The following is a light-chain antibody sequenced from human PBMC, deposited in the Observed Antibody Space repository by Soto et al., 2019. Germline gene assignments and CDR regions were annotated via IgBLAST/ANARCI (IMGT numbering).Light chain of an antibody. Sequence: DIQMTQSPSALSASVGDRVTIACQASEDINNYLSWFQQQPGKAPKLLIYDASKWEAGVPSRFSGSASGADFTFTISSLEAEDIATYFCQQYYDLPYTFGQGTKLEIK. CDR1: EDINNY. J-gene: IGKJ2*01. V-gene: IGKV1-33*01. CDR2: DAS. CDR3: QQYYDLPYT.